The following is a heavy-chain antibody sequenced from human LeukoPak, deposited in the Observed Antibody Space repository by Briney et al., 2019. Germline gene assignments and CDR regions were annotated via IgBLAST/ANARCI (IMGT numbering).Heavy chain of an antibody. CDR3: AKAPRQIAAAGAYYFDY. CDR2: ISGSGGST. CDR1: GFTFSSYA. J-gene: IGHJ4*02. D-gene: IGHD6-13*01. Sequence: PGGSLRLSCAASGFTFSSYAMSWVRQAPGKGLEWVSAISGSGGSTYYADSVKGRFTISRDNSKNTLYLQMNSLRAEDTAVYYCAKAPRQIAAAGAYYFDYWGQGTLVTVSS. V-gene: IGHV3-23*01.